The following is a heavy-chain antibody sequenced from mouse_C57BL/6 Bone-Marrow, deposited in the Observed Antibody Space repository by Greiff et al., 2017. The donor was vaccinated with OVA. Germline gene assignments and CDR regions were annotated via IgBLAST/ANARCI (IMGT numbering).Heavy chain of an antibody. D-gene: IGHD1-1*01. CDR3: ARVGTTVVATDYYYAMDY. CDR1: GYTFTDYY. V-gene: IGHV1-26*01. Sequence: EVQLQQSGPELVKPGASVKISCKASGYTFTDYYMNWVKQSHGKSLEWIGDINPNNGGTSYNQKFKGKATLTVDKSSSTAYIELRSLTSEDSAVYYCARVGTTVVATDYYYAMDYWGQGTSVTVSS. CDR2: INPNNGGT. J-gene: IGHJ4*01.